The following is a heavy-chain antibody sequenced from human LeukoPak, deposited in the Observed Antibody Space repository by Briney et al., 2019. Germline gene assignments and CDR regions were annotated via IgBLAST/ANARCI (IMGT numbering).Heavy chain of an antibody. D-gene: IGHD3-22*01. CDR3: ARGDSSGYYPH. CDR1: GYTFTGYY. Sequence: ASVKVSCKASGYTFTGYYIHWVRQAPGQGLEWMGRINPNGGGTNYAQKFQGRVTMTSDTSISTAYMELSRLRSDDTAVYYCARGDSSGYYPHWGQGTLVTVSS. J-gene: IGHJ4*02. V-gene: IGHV1-2*06. CDR2: INPNGGGT.